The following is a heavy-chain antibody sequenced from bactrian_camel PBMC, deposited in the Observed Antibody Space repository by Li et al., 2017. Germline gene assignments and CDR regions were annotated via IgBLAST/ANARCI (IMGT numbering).Heavy chain of an antibody. CDR2: IDIGGAA. CDR3: AAHRYYLGYNY. CDR1: GDTFSTYY. Sequence: VQLVESGGGSVQPGGSLRLSCVLSGDTFSTYYMAWFRNEREAVAAIDIGGAATYTHSVAGRFTISRDNAQNAVYLRMNNLQSEDTALYYCAAHRYYLGYNYWGQGTQVTVS. V-gene: IGHV3S53*01. D-gene: IGHD2*01. J-gene: IGHJ4*01.